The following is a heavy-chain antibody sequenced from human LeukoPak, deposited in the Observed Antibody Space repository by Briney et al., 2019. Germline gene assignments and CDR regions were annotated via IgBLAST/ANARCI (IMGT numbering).Heavy chain of an antibody. CDR3: AKDLYYGSGSYYDDY. J-gene: IGHJ4*02. CDR2: ISYDGSNK. V-gene: IGHV3-30*18. CDR1: GFTFSSYG. D-gene: IGHD3-10*01. Sequence: PGRSLRLSCAASGFTFSSYGMHWVRQAPGKGLEWVAVISYDGSNKYYADSVKGRFTISRDNSKNTLYLQMNSLRAEDTAVYYCAKDLYYGSGSYYDDYWGQGTLVTVSS.